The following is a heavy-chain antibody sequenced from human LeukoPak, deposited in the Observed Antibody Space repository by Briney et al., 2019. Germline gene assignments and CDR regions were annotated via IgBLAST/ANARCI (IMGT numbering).Heavy chain of an antibody. Sequence: SVKVSCKASGGTFSSYAISWVRQAPGQGLEWMGGIIPIFGTANYAQKFQGRVTITADESTSTAYMELSSLRSEDTAVYYCAREGSSWYSADYWGQGTLVTVSS. CDR2: IIPIFGTA. D-gene: IGHD6-13*01. J-gene: IGHJ4*02. CDR1: GGTFSSYA. CDR3: AREGSSWYSADY. V-gene: IGHV1-69*13.